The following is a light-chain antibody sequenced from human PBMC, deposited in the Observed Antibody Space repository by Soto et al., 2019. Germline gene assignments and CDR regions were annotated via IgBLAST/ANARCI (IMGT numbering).Light chain of an antibody. J-gene: IGKJ1*01. Sequence: DIQMTQSPPTLSASVGDRVTISCRASQSTTGWLAWFQQKPGKAPKLLISKASKLESGVPSRFSGSGSGTDFTLTISGLQPDDFATYYCQQYNPYSPWTFGQGTKVDIK. CDR2: KAS. V-gene: IGKV1-5*03. CDR3: QQYNPYSPWT. CDR1: QSTTGW.